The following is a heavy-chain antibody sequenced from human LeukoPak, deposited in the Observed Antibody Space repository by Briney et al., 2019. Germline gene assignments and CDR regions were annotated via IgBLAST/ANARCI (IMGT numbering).Heavy chain of an antibody. D-gene: IGHD4-17*01. CDR1: GFTFSSYS. Sequence: PGGSLRLSCAASGFTFSSYSMNWVRQAPGKGLEWVSYISSSSSTIYYADSVKGRFTISRDNAKNSLYLQMNSLRAEDTAVYYCARGPFYGDYVGGAFDIWGQGTMVTVS. CDR2: ISSSSSTI. V-gene: IGHV3-48*01. CDR3: ARGPFYGDYVGGAFDI. J-gene: IGHJ3*02.